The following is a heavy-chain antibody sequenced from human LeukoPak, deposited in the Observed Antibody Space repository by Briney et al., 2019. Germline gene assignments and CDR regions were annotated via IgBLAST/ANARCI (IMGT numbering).Heavy chain of an antibody. Sequence: GGSLRLSCAASGFTFDDYAMHWVRQAPGKGLEWVSGISWNSGSIGYADSVKGRFTISRDNAKNSLYLQMNGLRAEDTALYYCAKDRSYYDSSGYYGFDYWGQGTLVTVSS. D-gene: IGHD3-22*01. J-gene: IGHJ4*02. CDR2: ISWNSGSI. CDR1: GFTFDDYA. V-gene: IGHV3-9*01. CDR3: AKDRSYYDSSGYYGFDY.